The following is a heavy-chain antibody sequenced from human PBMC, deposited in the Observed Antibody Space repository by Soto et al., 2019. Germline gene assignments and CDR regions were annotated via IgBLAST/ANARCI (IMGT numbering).Heavy chain of an antibody. Sequence: EVQLLESGGGLVQPGGSLRLSCAASGFIFTNYAMSWVRQAPGKGLEWVSSISRTGDAHYADSVRGRFTISRDDSKNTLYLQLNSPRAEDTAVYNCAKNYFMDVWGKGTTVTVSS. CDR1: GFIFTNYA. V-gene: IGHV3-23*01. D-gene: IGHD3-10*01. CDR2: ISRTGDA. J-gene: IGHJ6*03. CDR3: AKNYFMDV.